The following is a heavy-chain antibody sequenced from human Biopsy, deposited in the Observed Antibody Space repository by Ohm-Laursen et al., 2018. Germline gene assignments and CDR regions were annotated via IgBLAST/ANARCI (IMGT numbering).Heavy chain of an antibody. Sequence: ASVKVSCKASGYTFTDYDINWVRQASGQGLEWVGWVTPKTGKPGYTQKLQGRLTMTRDTSTSTAYMELSSLRSEDTAIYYCARGGYDYDYWGQGTLVTVSS. CDR1: GYTFTDYD. CDR3: ARGGYDYDY. D-gene: IGHD5-12*01. J-gene: IGHJ4*02. CDR2: VTPKTGKP. V-gene: IGHV1-8*01.